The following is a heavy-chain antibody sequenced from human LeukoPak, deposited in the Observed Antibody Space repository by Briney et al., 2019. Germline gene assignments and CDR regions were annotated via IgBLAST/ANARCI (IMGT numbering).Heavy chain of an antibody. J-gene: IGHJ4*02. Sequence: GGSLRLSCAASGFTFSDYYMNWIRQAPAKGLEWVSYISSSGSSIYYADSVKGRFTISRDNAKNSLYLQMNDLRAEDTAVYYCASLSRGVTIRDYWGQGTLVTVSS. CDR2: ISSSGSSI. CDR3: ASLSRGVTIRDY. CDR1: GFTFSDYY. D-gene: IGHD4-17*01. V-gene: IGHV3-11*04.